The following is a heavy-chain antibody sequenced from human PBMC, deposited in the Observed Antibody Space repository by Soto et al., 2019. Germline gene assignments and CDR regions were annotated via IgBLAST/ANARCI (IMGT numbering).Heavy chain of an antibody. Sequence: EVQLVASGGGLVQPGGSLRLSCAASGFTFSSNWMSWVRQAPGKGLEWVANIKQDGSETYDVDSVKGRFTISRDNAKNSLYLQMNSLRAEDTAVYYCARDLGNYGDYFDYWGQGTLVTVSS. J-gene: IGHJ4*02. CDR3: ARDLGNYGDYFDY. CDR2: IKQDGSET. CDR1: GFTFSSNW. V-gene: IGHV3-7*01. D-gene: IGHD4-17*01.